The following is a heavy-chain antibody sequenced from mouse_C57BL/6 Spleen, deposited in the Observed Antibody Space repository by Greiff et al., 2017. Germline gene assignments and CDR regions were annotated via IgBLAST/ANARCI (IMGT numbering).Heavy chain of an antibody. CDR1: GYTFASYW. CDR2: IDPSDSYT. V-gene: IGHV1-69*01. Sequence: QVQLQQPGAELVMPGASVKLSCKASGYTFASYWMHWVKQRPGQGLEWIGEIDPSDSYTNYNQKFKGKSTLTVDKSSSTAYMQLSSLPSEDSAVYYCARRSYDGYHTYYFDYWGQGTTLTVSS. D-gene: IGHD2-3*01. CDR3: ARRSYDGYHTYYFDY. J-gene: IGHJ2*01.